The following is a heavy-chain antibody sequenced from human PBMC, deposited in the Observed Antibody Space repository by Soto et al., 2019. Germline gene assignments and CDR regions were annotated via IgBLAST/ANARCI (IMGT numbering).Heavy chain of an antibody. CDR2: INWDGTTT. J-gene: IGHJ4*02. CDR1: GFAFDAYS. V-gene: IGHV3-43*01. D-gene: IGHD4-4*01. Sequence: GGSLRLSCAASGFAFDAYSMHWVRQAPGKGLQWVSLINWDGTTTYYADSVRGRFTVSRDNSRNSLYLEMYSLRPEDTAFYYCAKELTTIFFDYWGQGALVTVSS. CDR3: AKELTTIFFDY.